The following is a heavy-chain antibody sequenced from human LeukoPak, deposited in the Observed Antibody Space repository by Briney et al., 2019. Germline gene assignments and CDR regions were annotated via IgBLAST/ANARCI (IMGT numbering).Heavy chain of an antibody. CDR1: GFTFSNYG. J-gene: IGHJ4*02. V-gene: IGHV3-30*02. Sequence: PGGSLRLSCAASGFTFSNYGMHWVRQAPGKGLEWVAFIRCDGSNKYYADSVKGRFTISRDNSKNTLYLQMNSLRAEDTAVYYCAKDSPLDCFDYWGQGTLVTVSS. D-gene: IGHD2-15*01. CDR2: IRCDGSNK. CDR3: AKDSPLDCFDY.